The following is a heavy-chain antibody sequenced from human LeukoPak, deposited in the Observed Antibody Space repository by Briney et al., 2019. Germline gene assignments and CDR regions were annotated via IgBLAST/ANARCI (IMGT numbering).Heavy chain of an antibody. CDR3: ARGGSKVFDY. D-gene: IGHD2-15*01. CDR1: VGSISTYY. V-gene: IGHV4-59*08. CDR2: IHNSGST. Sequence: SETLSLTCNVSVGSISTYYWSWIRQPRGKGLEWIGYIHNSGSTNNNPSLKSRVIISVDTAKNQFALKLSSVTAADTAVYYCARGGSKVFDYWGQGSLVIVSS. J-gene: IGHJ4*02.